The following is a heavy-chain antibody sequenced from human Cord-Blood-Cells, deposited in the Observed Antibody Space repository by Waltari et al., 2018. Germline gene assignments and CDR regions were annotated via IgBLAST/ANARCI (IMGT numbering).Heavy chain of an antibody. CDR2: FDPEDGET. Sequence: QVQLVQSGAEVKKPGASVKVSCKVSGYTLTEFSMHWVRQAPGQGLEWMGGFDPEDGETIYAQKFQGRVTMTEDTSTDTAYMELSSLRSEDTAVYYCATLPPGYSSSWYNWFDPWGQGTLVTVSS. V-gene: IGHV1-24*01. CDR1: GYTLTEFS. J-gene: IGHJ5*02. CDR3: ATLPPGYSSSWYNWFDP. D-gene: IGHD6-13*01.